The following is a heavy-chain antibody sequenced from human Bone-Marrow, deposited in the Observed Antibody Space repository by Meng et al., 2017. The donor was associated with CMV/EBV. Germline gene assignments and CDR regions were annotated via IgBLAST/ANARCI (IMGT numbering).Heavy chain of an antibody. D-gene: IGHD3-3*01. CDR2: FSEGGTT. CDR1: RDSVGTHNYF. Sequence: ESLKISCTVSRDSVGTHNYFWGWVRQPPGKGLVWIGSFSEGGTTYYSPSLKGRVTISTSKNQFSLKLRSVTAADTAVYYCVGLLEWFIGVDYYFNGVDVWGQGTTVTVSS. CDR3: VGLLEWFIGVDYYFNGVDV. V-gene: IGHV4-39*01. J-gene: IGHJ6*01.